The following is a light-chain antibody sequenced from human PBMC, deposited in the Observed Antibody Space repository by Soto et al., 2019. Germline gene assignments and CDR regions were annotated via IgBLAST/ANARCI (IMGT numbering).Light chain of an antibody. J-gene: IGKJ5*01. Sequence: EIAMAQSPATLSVSPGGRATLACRASQSVSSNLAWYQQKPGQAPRLLIYGASTRATGIPARFSGSGSGTEFTLTISSLQSEDFAAYYCQQYNNWPPITFGQGTLLEV. CDR1: QSVSSN. CDR3: QQYNNWPPIT. CDR2: GAS. V-gene: IGKV3-15*01.